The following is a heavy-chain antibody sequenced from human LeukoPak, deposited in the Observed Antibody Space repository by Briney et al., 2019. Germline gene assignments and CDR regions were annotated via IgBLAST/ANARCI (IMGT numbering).Heavy chain of an antibody. J-gene: IGHJ4*02. CDR3: AKDHPDYSYYFDY. CDR1: GFTFSSYG. V-gene: IGHV3-30*18. D-gene: IGHD3-10*01. Sequence: PGGSLRLSCAASGFTFSSYGMHWVRQAPGKGLEWVAVISYDGSNKYYADSVKGQFTISRDNSKNTLYLQMNSLRAEDTAVYYCAKDHPDYSYYFDYWGQGTLVTVSS. CDR2: ISYDGSNK.